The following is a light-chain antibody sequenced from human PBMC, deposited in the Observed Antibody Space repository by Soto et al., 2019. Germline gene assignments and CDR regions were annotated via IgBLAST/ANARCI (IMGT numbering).Light chain of an antibody. CDR2: DAS. V-gene: IGKV1-5*01. CDR3: QHYNGYPYT. J-gene: IGKJ2*01. CDR1: QSIDNW. Sequence: DIQMTQSPSTLSASVGDRVTITCRASQSIDNWLAWYQQKPGKAPQLLIYDASRVKTGVPSRFTASGSGTEFTLTINTLQADDSATYFCQHYNGYPYTFGPGPRWIS.